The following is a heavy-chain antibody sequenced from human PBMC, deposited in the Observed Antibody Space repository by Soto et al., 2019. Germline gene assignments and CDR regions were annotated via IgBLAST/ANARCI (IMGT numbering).Heavy chain of an antibody. Sequence: SETLSLTSAVYGGSFSGYYWSWIRQPPGKGLEWIGEINHSGSTNYNPSLKSRVTISVDTSKNQFSLKLSSVTAADTAVYYCARGGAAAGTVVSWFDPWGQGTLVTVAS. CDR3: ARGGAAAGTVVSWFDP. D-gene: IGHD6-13*01. CDR2: INHSGST. CDR1: GGSFSGYY. V-gene: IGHV4-34*01. J-gene: IGHJ5*02.